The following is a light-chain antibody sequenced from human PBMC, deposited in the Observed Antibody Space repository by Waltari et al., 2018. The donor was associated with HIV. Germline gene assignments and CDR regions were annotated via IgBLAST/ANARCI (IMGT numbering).Light chain of an antibody. J-gene: IGKJ2*01. Sequence: DIQMTQSPSSLSASVGDRVTITCRASQSISSYLNWHQQKAGKAPKRLIYAASSLQSGVPSRFSGSGSGTDFTLTISSLQPEDFATYYCQQSYSTPHTFGQGTKLEIK. CDR1: QSISSY. CDR3: QQSYSTPHT. CDR2: AAS. V-gene: IGKV1-39*01.